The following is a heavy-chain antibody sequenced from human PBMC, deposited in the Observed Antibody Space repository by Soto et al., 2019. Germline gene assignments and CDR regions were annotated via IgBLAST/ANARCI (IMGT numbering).Heavy chain of an antibody. D-gene: IGHD5-12*01. V-gene: IGHV4-34*01. Sequence: QVQLQQWGAGLLKPSETLSLTCAVYGGSFSGYYWSWIRQPPGKGLEWIGEINHSGSTNYNPSLKSRVTISVDTSKNQFSLKLSSVTAADTAVYYCARTRGGYNSAFDYWGQGTLVTVSS. CDR3: ARTRGGYNSAFDY. CDR1: GGSFSGYY. CDR2: INHSGST. J-gene: IGHJ4*02.